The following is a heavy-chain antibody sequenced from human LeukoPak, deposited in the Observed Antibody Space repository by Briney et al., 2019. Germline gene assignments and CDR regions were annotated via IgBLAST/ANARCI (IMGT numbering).Heavy chain of an antibody. D-gene: IGHD3-22*01. Sequence: GGSLRLSCAVSGFTFSNYALHWVRQAPGKGLEWVSGISVSGGSIYYADCVTGRFPISRDNSKDTLYLQMNSLRVEDTALYYCAKEHSVLTMMRGLDSWGQGTLITVSS. CDR2: ISVSGGSI. CDR1: GFTFSNYA. J-gene: IGHJ4*02. V-gene: IGHV3-23*01. CDR3: AKEHSVLTMMRGLDS.